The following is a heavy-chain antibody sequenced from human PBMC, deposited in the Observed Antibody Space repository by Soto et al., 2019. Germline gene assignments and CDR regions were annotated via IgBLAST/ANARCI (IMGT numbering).Heavy chain of an antibody. CDR1: GFTFSSYA. CDR2: ISGSGGST. J-gene: IGHJ6*02. D-gene: IGHD6-13*01. V-gene: IGHV3-23*01. Sequence: LRLSCAASGFTFSSYAMSWVRQAPGKGLEWVSAISGSGGSTYYADSVKGRFTISRDNSKNTLYLQMNSLRAEDTAVYYCANGGRSYISLQTYYYSGMDVWGQGTTVTVSS. CDR3: ANGGRSYISLQTYYYSGMDV.